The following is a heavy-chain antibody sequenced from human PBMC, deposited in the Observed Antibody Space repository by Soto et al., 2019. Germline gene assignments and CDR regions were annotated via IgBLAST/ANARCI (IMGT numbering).Heavy chain of an antibody. D-gene: IGHD3-22*01. J-gene: IGHJ4*02. CDR2: IYYSGST. V-gene: IGHV4-59*01. CDR1: GGSMNSYY. CDR3: ARVADYYDSSGYSWKYYFDY. Sequence: PSETLSLTCTDSGGSMNSYYWSWIRQPPRKGLEWIGNIYYSGSTNYNPSLRSRVTISVDTPKNQFSLKLSTVTAADTAVYYCARVADYYDSSGYSWKYYFDYWGQGTLVTVSS.